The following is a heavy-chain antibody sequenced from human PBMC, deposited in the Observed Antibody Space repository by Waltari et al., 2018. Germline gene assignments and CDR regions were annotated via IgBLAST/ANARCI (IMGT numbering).Heavy chain of an antibody. CDR2: IYHSGRT. CDR1: GYSISSGYY. CDR3: ARGITSPYHPFDD. J-gene: IGHJ4*02. V-gene: IGHV4-38-2*01. D-gene: IGHD3-10*01. Sequence: QVQLQESGPGLVKPSETLSLTCAVSGYSISSGYYWGWIRQPPGKGLEWIGGIYHSGRTYHSPALAGRVTTSVDRSKNQFSLKLSSVTAADTAVYYCARGITSPYHPFDDWGQGTLVTVSS.